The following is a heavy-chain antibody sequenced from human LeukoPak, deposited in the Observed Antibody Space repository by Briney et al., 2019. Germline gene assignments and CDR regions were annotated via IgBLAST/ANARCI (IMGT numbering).Heavy chain of an antibody. CDR3: ARGRWTARERGYDY. CDR2: INPSVGST. Sequence: ASVKVSCKASGHTFTSYGISWVRQAPGQGLEWMGIINPSVGSTSYAQKFQGRVTMTRDMSTSTVYMELSSLRSEDTAVYYCARGRWTARERGYDYWGQGTLVTVSS. D-gene: IGHD4-23*01. CDR1: GHTFTSYG. V-gene: IGHV1-46*01. J-gene: IGHJ4*02.